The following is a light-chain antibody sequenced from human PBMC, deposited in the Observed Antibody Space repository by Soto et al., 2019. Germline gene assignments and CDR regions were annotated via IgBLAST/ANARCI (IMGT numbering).Light chain of an antibody. CDR3: QQFSSYPLT. Sequence: EFVLTQSPGTLSLSPGERATLSCRASQTVRNNYLAWYQQKPGQAPRLLIYDASSRATGIPDRLSGGGSGTHFPLTSSRLEPEDFAVYYCQQFSSYPLTLGGGTKAEIK. CDR2: DAS. CDR1: QTVRNNY. J-gene: IGKJ4*01. V-gene: IGKV3-20*01.